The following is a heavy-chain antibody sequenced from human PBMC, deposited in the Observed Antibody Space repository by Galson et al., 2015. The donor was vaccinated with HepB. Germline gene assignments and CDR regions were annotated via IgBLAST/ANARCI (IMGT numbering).Heavy chain of an antibody. CDR3: ARVPTARRHGYNYGGLDY. CDR1: GFTFSSYA. V-gene: IGHV3-30-3*01. D-gene: IGHD5-24*01. CDR2: ISYDGSNK. Sequence: SLRLSCAASGFTFSSYAMHWVRQAPGKGLEWVAVISYDGSNKYYADSVKGRFTISRDNSKNTLYLQMNSLRAEDTAVYYCARVPTARRHGYNYGGLDYWGQGTLVTVSS. J-gene: IGHJ4*02.